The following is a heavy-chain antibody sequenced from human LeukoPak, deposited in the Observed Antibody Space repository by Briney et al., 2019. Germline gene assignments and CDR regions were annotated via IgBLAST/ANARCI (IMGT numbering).Heavy chain of an antibody. Sequence: GESLKISCKGSGYTFTTYWIGWVRQMPGKGLEWMGIIYPGDSDIRYSPSFQGQVTISADKSISTAYLQWSSLKASDTAMYYCARVDYDTSGRSHALDYWGQGTLVTVSS. CDR2: IYPGDSDI. J-gene: IGHJ4*02. V-gene: IGHV5-51*01. CDR3: ARVDYDTSGRSHALDY. CDR1: GYTFTTYW. D-gene: IGHD3-22*01.